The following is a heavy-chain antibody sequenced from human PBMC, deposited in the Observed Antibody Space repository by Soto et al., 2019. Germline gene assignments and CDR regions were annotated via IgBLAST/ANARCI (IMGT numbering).Heavy chain of an antibody. J-gene: IGHJ4*02. CDR2: ISAYNGNT. CDR1: GYTFTSYG. D-gene: IGHD3-22*01. CDR3: ASGVTYYYDSSGYYGGDY. V-gene: IGHV1-18*01. Sequence: QVQLVQSGAEVKKPGASVKVSCKASGYTFTSYGISWVRQAPGQGLEWMGWISAYNGNTNYAQKLQGRVTMTTDTSTSTAYMELRSLRSDDTAGYYCASGVTYYYDSSGYYGGDYWGQGTLVTVSS.